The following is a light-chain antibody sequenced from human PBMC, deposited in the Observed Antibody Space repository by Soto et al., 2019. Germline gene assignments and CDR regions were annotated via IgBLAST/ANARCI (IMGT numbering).Light chain of an antibody. Sequence: QSVLTQPPSASGTPGQTVIISCSGTSSNIGSNSVNWYQQLPGTAPKLLIFSNNQRPSGVPDRFSGSRSGTSASLPITGLQSEDEADYYCAVWDDSLNGVVFGGGTKLTVL. CDR1: SSNIGSNS. CDR3: AVWDDSLNGVV. V-gene: IGLV1-44*01. CDR2: SNN. J-gene: IGLJ2*01.